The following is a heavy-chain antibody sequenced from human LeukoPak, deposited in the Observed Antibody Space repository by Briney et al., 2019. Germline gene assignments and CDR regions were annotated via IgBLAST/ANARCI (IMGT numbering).Heavy chain of an antibody. CDR3: AKSGDAGAEYFQH. CDR2: ISYDGGNK. V-gene: IGHV3-30*18. D-gene: IGHD4-17*01. Sequence: PGGSLRVSSAASGFTFSSSGMHWDRQAPGKGMAWVAVISYDGGNKYYADSVKGRFTISRDNSKNTLYLQMNSPRAEDTAVYYCAKSGDAGAEYFQHWGQGTLVTVSS. J-gene: IGHJ1*01. CDR1: GFTFSSSG.